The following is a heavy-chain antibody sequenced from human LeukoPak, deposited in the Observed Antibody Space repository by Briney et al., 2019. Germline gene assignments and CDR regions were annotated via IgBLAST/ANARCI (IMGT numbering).Heavy chain of an antibody. CDR1: GFTFSSYA. CDR3: ARGEDTVTTDYFDY. V-gene: IGHV3-30*04. CDR2: ISYDGSSK. J-gene: IGHJ4*02. Sequence: PGGSLRLSCAASGFTFSSYAMHWVRQAPGKGLEWVAVISYDGSSKYYADSVKGRFTISRDNSKNTLYLQMNSLRAEDTAVYYCARGEDTVTTDYFDYWGQGTLVTVSS. D-gene: IGHD4-17*01.